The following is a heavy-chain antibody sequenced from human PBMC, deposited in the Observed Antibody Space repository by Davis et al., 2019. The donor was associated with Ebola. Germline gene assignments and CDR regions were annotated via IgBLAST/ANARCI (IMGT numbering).Heavy chain of an antibody. D-gene: IGHD6-19*01. CDR1: GFIFSTYV. J-gene: IGHJ4*02. CDR3: ARDGYSNDWGDY. V-gene: IGHV3-23*01. Sequence: GESLKISCSASGFIFSTYVMSWVRQAPGKGLEWVSAISGSGGSTYYADSVKGRFTISRDNAKNSLFLQMNSLRDEDTAVYYCARDGYSNDWGDYWGQGTLVTVSS. CDR2: ISGSGGST.